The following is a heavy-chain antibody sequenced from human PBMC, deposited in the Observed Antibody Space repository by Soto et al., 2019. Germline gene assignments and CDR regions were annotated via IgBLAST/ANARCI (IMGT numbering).Heavy chain of an antibody. CDR3: AARGYSGSYTYYYGMDV. CDR2: IVVGSGNT. D-gene: IGHD1-26*01. J-gene: IGHJ6*02. CDR1: GFTFTSSA. V-gene: IGHV1-58*01. Sequence: SVKVSCKASGFTFTSSAVQCVRQARGQRLEWIGWIVVGSGNTNYAQKFQERVTITRDMSTSTAYMELSSLRSEDTAVYYCAARGYSGSYTYYYGMDVWGQGTTVTVSS.